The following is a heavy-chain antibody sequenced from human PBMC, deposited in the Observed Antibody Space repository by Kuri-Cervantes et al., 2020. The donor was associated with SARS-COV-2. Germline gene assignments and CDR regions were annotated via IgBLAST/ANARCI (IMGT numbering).Heavy chain of an antibody. D-gene: IGHD5-12*01. CDR3: ARDPDSGYDYASAFDY. V-gene: IGHV3-30*03. Sequence: GESLKISCAASGFTFSSYGMHWVRQAPGKGLEWVAVISYDGSNKYYADPVKGRFTISRDNSKNTLYLQMNSLRAEDTAVYYCARDPDSGYDYASAFDYWGQGTLVTVSS. CDR1: GFTFSSYG. J-gene: IGHJ4*02. CDR2: ISYDGSNK.